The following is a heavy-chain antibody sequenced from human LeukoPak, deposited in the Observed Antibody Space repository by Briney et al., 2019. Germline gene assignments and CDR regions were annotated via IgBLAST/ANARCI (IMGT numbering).Heavy chain of an antibody. V-gene: IGHV1-69*05. Sequence: SVKVSCKASGGTFSSYAISWVRQAPGQGLEWMGGIIPIFGTANYAQKFQGRVTITTDESTSTAYMELSSLRSVDTAVYYCASDIVVVPAAIGGAFDIWGQGTMVTVSS. CDR3: ASDIVVVPAAIGGAFDI. J-gene: IGHJ3*02. CDR2: IIPIFGTA. CDR1: GGTFSSYA. D-gene: IGHD2-2*01.